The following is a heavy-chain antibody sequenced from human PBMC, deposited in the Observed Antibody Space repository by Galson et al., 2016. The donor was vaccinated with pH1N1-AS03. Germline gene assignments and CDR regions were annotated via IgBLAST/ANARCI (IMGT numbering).Heavy chain of an antibody. D-gene: IGHD1-1*01. CDR1: GFTFGDYP. CDR3: ARARTSPGSLAGVGFDI. V-gene: IGHV3-49*03. Sequence: SLRLSCAASGFTFGDYPLTWFRQAPGKGLEWVGFIRSKTYGGTTEYAASVKGRFTISRDDSKSIAYLQMNSLKTADTAVYYCARARTSPGSLAGVGFDIWGQGTMVTVSS. CDR2: IRSKTYGGTT. J-gene: IGHJ3*02.